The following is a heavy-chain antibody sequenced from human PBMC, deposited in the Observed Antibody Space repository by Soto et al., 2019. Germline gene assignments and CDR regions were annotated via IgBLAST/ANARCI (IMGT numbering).Heavy chain of an antibody. CDR3: AREHYYDISGYDYYYYGLYV. V-gene: IGHV4-30-4*01. CDR2: IYYSGST. J-gene: IGHJ6*02. Sequence: SETLSVTCTGSGGAISRGDYYWSWIRQPPGKGLEWIGYIYYSGSTYYNPSLKSRVTISVDTSKNQFSLKLSSVTAADTAVYYCAREHYYDISGYDYYYYGLYVRAQRSTVXVS. D-gene: IGHD3-22*01. CDR1: GGAISRGDYY.